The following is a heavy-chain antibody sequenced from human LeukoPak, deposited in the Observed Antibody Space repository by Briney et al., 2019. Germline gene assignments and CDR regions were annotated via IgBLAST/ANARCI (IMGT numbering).Heavy chain of an antibody. D-gene: IGHD2-15*01. Sequence: SQTLSLTCAISGDSVSSNTAAWNWIRQSPSRGLEWLGRTFYRSKWYNSYAVSVKSRITINPDTSKNHFSLQLNSVTPEDTAVYYCARAGFCSGSDCYSRFDYQGQGTLVTVSS. CDR3: ARAGFCSGSDCYSRFDY. V-gene: IGHV6-1*01. CDR2: TFYRSKWYN. J-gene: IGHJ4*01. CDR1: GDSVSSNTAA.